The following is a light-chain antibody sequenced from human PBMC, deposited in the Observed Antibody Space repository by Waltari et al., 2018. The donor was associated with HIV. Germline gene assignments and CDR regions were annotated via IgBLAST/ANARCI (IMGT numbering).Light chain of an antibody. CDR3: QQYSTWPPWT. CDR1: QSVSTK. V-gene: IGKV3-15*01. Sequence: EIVLTPFSATPSVFSGERATPPCRASQSVSTKLAWYRQKPGQSPRLLIYDASTGATGIPARFSGSGSGTEFTLTISSLQSEDFALYYCQQYSTWPPWTFGQGTQLEIK. J-gene: IGKJ1*01. CDR2: DAS.